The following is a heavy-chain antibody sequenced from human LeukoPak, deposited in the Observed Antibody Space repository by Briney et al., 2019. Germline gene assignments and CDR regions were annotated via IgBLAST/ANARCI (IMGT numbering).Heavy chain of an antibody. CDR1: GGSISSGSYY. J-gene: IGHJ4*02. Sequence: PSETLSLTCTVSGGSISSGSYYWSWIRQPAGKGLEWIGHIYTSGSTSYNPSLQSRVTISVDTSNHEFSLKLTSVTAADTAVYYCARAGGSVGWYGTIDSWGQGTVVTVSS. CDR3: ARAGGSVGWYGTIDS. D-gene: IGHD6-19*01. V-gene: IGHV4-61*09. CDR2: IYTSGST.